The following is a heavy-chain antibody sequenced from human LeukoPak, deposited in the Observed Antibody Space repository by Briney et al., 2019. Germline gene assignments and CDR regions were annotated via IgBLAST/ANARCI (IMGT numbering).Heavy chain of an antibody. CDR2: IYYSGST. J-gene: IGHJ6*02. Sequence: SQTLSLTCTVSGGSISSYYWSWIRHPPGKGLEWIAYIYYSGSTNYNPSLKSRVTISVDRSKNQFSLKLNSVTAADTAVYYCARGVDYDNNYFQYGMDVWGRGTTVTVSS. V-gene: IGHV4-59*01. CDR3: ARGVDYDNNYFQYGMDV. D-gene: IGHD3-9*01. CDR1: GGSISSYY.